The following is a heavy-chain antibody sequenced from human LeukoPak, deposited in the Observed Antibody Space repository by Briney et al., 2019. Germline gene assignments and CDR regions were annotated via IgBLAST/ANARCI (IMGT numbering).Heavy chain of an antibody. V-gene: IGHV3-11*01. CDR3: ARAYYYGSGSYEEERRYYFDY. CDR1: GFTFSDYY. D-gene: IGHD3-10*01. CDR2: ISSSGSTI. J-gene: IGHJ4*02. Sequence: GGSLRLSCAASGFTFSDYYMSWIRQAPGKGLEWVSYISSSGSTIYYADSVKGRFTISRDNAKNSLYLQMNSLRAEDTAVYYCARAYYYGSGSYEEERRYYFDYWGQGTLVTVSS.